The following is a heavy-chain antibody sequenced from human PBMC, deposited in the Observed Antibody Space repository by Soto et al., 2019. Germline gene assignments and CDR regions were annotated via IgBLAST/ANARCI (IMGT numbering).Heavy chain of an antibody. CDR2: ISDSGGNT. Sequence: GGSLRLSCAASGFTFSSYSMTWVRQAPGKGLEWVSGISDSGGNTWYANSVKGRFTISRDNSKNTLFLQMNSLRAEDTAVYFCSKWSGFGDAWGQGTLVTVSS. CDR1: GFTFSSYS. CDR3: SKWSGFGDA. V-gene: IGHV3-23*01. D-gene: IGHD3-10*01. J-gene: IGHJ5*02.